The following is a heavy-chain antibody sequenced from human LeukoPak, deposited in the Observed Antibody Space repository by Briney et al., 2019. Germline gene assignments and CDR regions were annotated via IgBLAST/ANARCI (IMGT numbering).Heavy chain of an antibody. CDR3: ARNSGSYSYFDY. J-gene: IGHJ4*02. Sequence: SETLSLTCTVSVGSVSTGGYYWSWIRQHPGEGLEWIGYIYYSGSTYYTPSLKSRVTISLDTSKNQFSLKLSSVTAADTAVYYCARNSGSYSYFDYWGQGTLVTVSS. CDR2: IYYSGST. CDR1: VGSVSTGGYY. D-gene: IGHD3-10*01. V-gene: IGHV4-31*03.